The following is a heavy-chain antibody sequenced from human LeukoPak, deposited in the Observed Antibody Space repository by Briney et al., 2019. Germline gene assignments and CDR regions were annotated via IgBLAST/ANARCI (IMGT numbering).Heavy chain of an antibody. V-gene: IGHV1-69*13. D-gene: IGHD3-10*01. CDR3: ARSIITMVRGVIITGFDY. J-gene: IGHJ4*02. CDR1: GGTFSSYA. CDR2: IIPIFGTA. Sequence: ASVKVSCKASGGTFSSYAISWVRQAPEQGLEWMGGIIPIFGTANYAQKFQGRVTITADESTSTAYMELSSLRSEDTAVYYCARSIITMVRGVIITGFDYWGQGTLVTVSS.